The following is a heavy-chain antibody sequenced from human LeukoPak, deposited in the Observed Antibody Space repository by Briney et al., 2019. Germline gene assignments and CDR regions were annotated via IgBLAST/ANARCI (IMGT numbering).Heavy chain of an antibody. Sequence: ASVKLSCKASGGTFSSYAISWVRQAPGQGLERMGRIIPIFGIANYAQKFQGRVTITADKSTSTAYMELSSLRSEDTAVYYCARDTDYNYYDSSGYYQPNFDYWGQGTLVTVSS. D-gene: IGHD3-22*01. CDR3: ARDTDYNYYDSSGYYQPNFDY. J-gene: IGHJ4*02. CDR2: IIPIFGIA. CDR1: GGTFSSYA. V-gene: IGHV1-69*04.